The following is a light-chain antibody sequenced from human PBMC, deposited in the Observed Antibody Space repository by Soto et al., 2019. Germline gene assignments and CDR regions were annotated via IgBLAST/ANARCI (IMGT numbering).Light chain of an antibody. CDR2: DVN. CDR3: SSYTSSSTLYV. V-gene: IGLV2-14*01. Sequence: QSVLTKPASVTVSPGESITISCTGTSSDVGAYNYVSWYQQHPGKAPKLMIYDVNNRPSGVSNRFSGSKSGSTASLTISGLQAEDEADYYCSSYTSSSTLYVFGTGTKVTVL. CDR1: SSDVGAYNY. J-gene: IGLJ1*01.